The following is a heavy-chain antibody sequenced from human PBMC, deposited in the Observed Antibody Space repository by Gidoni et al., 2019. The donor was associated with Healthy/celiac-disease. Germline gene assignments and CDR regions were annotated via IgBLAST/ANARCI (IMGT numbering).Heavy chain of an antibody. CDR2: ISSSSSYI. Sequence: EVQLVESGGGLVKPGGSLRLSCAASGFTFSSYSMNWVRQAPGKGLEWVSSISSSSSYIYYADSVKGRFTISRDNAKNSLYLQMNSLRAEDTAVYYCARDPFTNRGYFDLWGRGTLVTVSS. CDR3: ARDPFTNRGYFDL. CDR1: GFTFSSYS. J-gene: IGHJ2*01. V-gene: IGHV3-21*01. D-gene: IGHD2-2*01.